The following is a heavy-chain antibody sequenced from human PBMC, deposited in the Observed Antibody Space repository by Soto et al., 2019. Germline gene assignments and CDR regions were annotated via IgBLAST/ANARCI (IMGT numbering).Heavy chain of an antibody. V-gene: IGHV1-58*01. CDR3: AKYYYGSGSYYNHPIYYYGMDV. CDR1: GFTFTSSA. D-gene: IGHD3-10*01. Sequence: ASVKVSCKASGFTFTSSAVQWVRQARGQRLEWIGWIVVGSGNTNYAQKFQERVTITRDMSTNTAYMELSSLRSEDTAVYYCAKYYYGSGSYYNHPIYYYGMDVWGQGTTVTVSS. J-gene: IGHJ6*02. CDR2: IVVGSGNT.